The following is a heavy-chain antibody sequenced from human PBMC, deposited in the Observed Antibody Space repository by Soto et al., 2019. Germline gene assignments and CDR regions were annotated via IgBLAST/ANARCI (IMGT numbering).Heavy chain of an antibody. CDR3: ARDSDFYYYYGMDV. V-gene: IGHV4-59*01. CDR2: IYYSGST. Sequence: SETLSLTCTVSGGPISSYYWSWIRQPPGKGLEWIGYIYYSGSTNYNPSLKSRVTISVDTSKNQFSLKLISVTAADTAVYYCARDSDFYYYYGMDVWGQGTTVTVSS. D-gene: IGHD3-10*01. J-gene: IGHJ6*02. CDR1: GGPISSYY.